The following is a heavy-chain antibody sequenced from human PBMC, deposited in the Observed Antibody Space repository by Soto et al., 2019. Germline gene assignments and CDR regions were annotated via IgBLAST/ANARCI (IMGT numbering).Heavy chain of an antibody. Sequence: SVKVSCKASGGTFSSYAISWVRQAPGQGLEWMGGIIPIFGTANYAQKFQGRVTITADESTSTAYMELSSLRSEDTAVYYCARDGTIAAAGTTFDPWGQGTLVTVSS. V-gene: IGHV1-69*13. CDR2: IIPIFGTA. CDR3: ARDGTIAAAGTTFDP. CDR1: GGTFSSYA. D-gene: IGHD6-13*01. J-gene: IGHJ5*02.